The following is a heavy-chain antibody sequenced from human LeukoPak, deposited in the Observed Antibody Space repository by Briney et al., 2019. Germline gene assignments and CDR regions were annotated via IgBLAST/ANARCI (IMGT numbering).Heavy chain of an antibody. CDR2: INHSGST. Sequence: SETLSLTCAVYGGSFSGYYWSWIRQPPGKGLEWIGEINHSGSTNYNPSLKGPVTISVDTSKNQFSLKLTSVTAADTAVYYCSSLYGGYPYWGQGTLVTVSS. V-gene: IGHV4-34*01. CDR1: GGSFSGYY. D-gene: IGHD5-12*01. J-gene: IGHJ4*02. CDR3: SSLYGGYPY.